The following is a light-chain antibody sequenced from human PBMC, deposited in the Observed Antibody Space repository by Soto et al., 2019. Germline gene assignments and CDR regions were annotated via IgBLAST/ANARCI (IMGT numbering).Light chain of an antibody. CDR2: AAS. CDR3: QQLKNYPLT. V-gene: IGKV1-9*01. CDR1: QVISSY. Sequence: DIQVNQSPSFLSASVVDRVNLTCRTSQVISSYLAWFQQKPGKAPQPLTYAASTLQSGVPSRFSGSGSGTEFTLTISSLQPEDFATYYCQQLKNYPLTFGGGTKV. J-gene: IGKJ4*01.